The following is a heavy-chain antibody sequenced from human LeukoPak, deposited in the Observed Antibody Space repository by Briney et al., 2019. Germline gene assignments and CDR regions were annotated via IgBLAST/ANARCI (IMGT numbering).Heavy chain of an antibody. CDR3: AREEGYDSSGYYLDY. J-gene: IGHJ4*02. V-gene: IGHV4-34*01. Sequence: SETLSLTCAVYGGSFSGYYWSWIRQPPGKGLEWIGEINHSGSTNYNPSLKSRVTISVDTSKNQFSLKLSSVTAADTAVYYCAREEGYDSSGYYLDYWGQGTLVTVSS. CDR2: INHSGST. D-gene: IGHD3-22*01. CDR1: GGSFSGYY.